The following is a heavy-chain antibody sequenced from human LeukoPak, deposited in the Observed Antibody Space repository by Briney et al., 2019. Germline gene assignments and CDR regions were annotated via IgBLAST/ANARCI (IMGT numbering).Heavy chain of an antibody. V-gene: IGHV5-51*01. CDR1: GYSLTSYW. Sequence: GESLKISCKGSGYSLTSYWIGWVRQMPGKGLEWMGIIYPGDSDTRYSPSFQGQVTISADKSISTAYLQWSSLKASDTAMYYCARLGYSGYDYRNNWFDPWGQGTLVTVSS. CDR3: ARLGYSGYDYRNNWFDP. CDR2: IYPGDSDT. D-gene: IGHD5-12*01. J-gene: IGHJ5*02.